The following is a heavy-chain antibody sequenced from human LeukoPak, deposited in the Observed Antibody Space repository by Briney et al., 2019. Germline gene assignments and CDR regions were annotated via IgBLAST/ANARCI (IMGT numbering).Heavy chain of an antibody. V-gene: IGHV3-30*18. CDR2: ISYDGSNK. J-gene: IGHJ4*02. D-gene: IGHD3-10*01. CDR1: GFTFSSYG. CDR3: AKEDYYGSGSYLGY. Sequence: RAGGSLRLSCAASGFTFSSYGMHWVRQAPGKGLEWVAVISYDGSNKYYADSVKGRFTISRDNSKNTLSLQMSSLRPEDTAVYYCAKEDYYGSGSYLGYWGQGTLVTV.